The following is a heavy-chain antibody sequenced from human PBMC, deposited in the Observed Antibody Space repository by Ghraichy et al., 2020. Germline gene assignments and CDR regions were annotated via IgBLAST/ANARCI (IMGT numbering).Heavy chain of an antibody. CDR1: DGSISGYF. J-gene: IGHJ4*02. CDR2: MHNTGTT. CDR3: AREKVDPYNYFDY. D-gene: IGHD3-16*02. V-gene: IGHV4-59*01. Sequence: SETLSLTCSVSDGSISGYFWNWIRQPPGKRLEWIANMHNTGTTNYNPSLKSRVTISIDTSKNQFSLKLSSVTAADTVVYYCAREKVDPYNYFDYWGRGTLVTVSS.